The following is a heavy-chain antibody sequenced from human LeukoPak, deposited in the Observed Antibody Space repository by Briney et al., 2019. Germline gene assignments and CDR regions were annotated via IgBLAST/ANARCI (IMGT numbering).Heavy chain of an antibody. D-gene: IGHD2-15*01. CDR2: IYHSGST. CDR1: GGSIRRSSYH. V-gene: IGHV4-39*01. J-gene: IGHJ4*02. Sequence: SETLSLTCTVSGGSIRRSSYHWGWIRQPPGKGLEWIGSIYHSGSTYYNPSLKSRATISVDTSNNQFSLKLSSVTAADTAVYYCARLPLCSGGSCYSGGFDYWGQGTLVTVSS. CDR3: ARLPLCSGGSCYSGGFDY.